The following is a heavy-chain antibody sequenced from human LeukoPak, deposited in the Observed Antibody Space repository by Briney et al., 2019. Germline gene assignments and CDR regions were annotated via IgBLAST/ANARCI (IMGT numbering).Heavy chain of an antibody. J-gene: IGHJ4*02. D-gene: IGHD2-2*01. CDR1: GFTFSSYA. CDR2: ISGSGGST. CDR3: AKDFFCSTSCYSTFDY. Sequence: PGGSLRLSCAASGFTFSSYAMSWVRQAPGKGLEWVSAISGSGGSTYYADSVKGRFTISRDNSKNTLYLQMNSLRAEDTAVYYCAKDFFCSTSCYSTFDYWGQGTLVTVCS. V-gene: IGHV3-23*01.